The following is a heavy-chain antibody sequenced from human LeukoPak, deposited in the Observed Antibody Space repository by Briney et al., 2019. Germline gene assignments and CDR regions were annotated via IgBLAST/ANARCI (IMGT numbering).Heavy chain of an antibody. CDR3: ARGFCSSTSCYQGPFDF. D-gene: IGHD2-2*01. V-gene: IGHV3-15*01. J-gene: IGHJ4*02. Sequence: PGGSLRLSCAASGFIFSSAWMTWVRQAPGKGLEWVGHIKNKTNGGITDYAAPVKGRFIISRDDSKNTLYLQMNSLRTEDTAVYYCARGFCSSTSCYQGPFDFWGQGTLVTVSS. CDR1: GFIFSSAW. CDR2: IKNKTNGGIT.